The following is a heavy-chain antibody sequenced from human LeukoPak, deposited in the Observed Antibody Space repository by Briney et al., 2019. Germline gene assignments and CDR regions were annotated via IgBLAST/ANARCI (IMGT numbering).Heavy chain of an antibody. CDR1: GFTFSSYG. CDR2: ISGSGGST. CDR3: ATTGYSSSWYFGGY. V-gene: IGHV3-23*01. D-gene: IGHD6-13*01. Sequence: GGSLRLSCAASGFTFSSYGMSWVRQAPGKGLEWVSAISGSGGSTYYADSVKGRFTISRDNSKNTLYLQMNSLRAEDTAVYYCATTGYSSSWYFGGYWGQGTLVTVSS. J-gene: IGHJ4*02.